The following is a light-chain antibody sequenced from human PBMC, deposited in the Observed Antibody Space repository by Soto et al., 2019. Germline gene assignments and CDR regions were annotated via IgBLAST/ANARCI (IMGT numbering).Light chain of an antibody. CDR2: RAS. Sequence: VVLTKSRGTLCLSPEERAILSGRASQSITNTYLAWYQQKPGRAHRLLIYRASSRATGIPDRFSGSGSRTAFPPTISRLEPEDLAMSYCQQYGHLVPSGGGPKV. CDR1: QSITNTY. J-gene: IGKJ4*01. V-gene: IGKV3-20*01. CDR3: QQYGHLVP.